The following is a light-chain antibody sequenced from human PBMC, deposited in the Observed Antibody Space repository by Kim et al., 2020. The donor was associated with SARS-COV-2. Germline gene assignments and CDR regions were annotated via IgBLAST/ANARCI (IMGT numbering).Light chain of an antibody. CDR3: QQYDGSPIT. CDR1: QSVSSNY. Sequence: SPGERATLSRRASQSVSSNYLAWYQQKPGQAPRLLIYGASGRATGIPDRFSGSGSGTDFTLTISRLEPEDFVVYYCQQYDGSPITFGQGTRLEIK. CDR2: GAS. V-gene: IGKV3-20*01. J-gene: IGKJ5*01.